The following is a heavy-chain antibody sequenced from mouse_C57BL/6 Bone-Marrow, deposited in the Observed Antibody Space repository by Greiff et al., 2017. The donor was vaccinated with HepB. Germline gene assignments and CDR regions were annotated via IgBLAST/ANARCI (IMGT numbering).Heavy chain of an antibody. J-gene: IGHJ2*01. D-gene: IGHD4-1*01. CDR3: AREEGLTGTDFDY. CDR2: ISYDGSN. Sequence: DVQLVESGPGLVKPSQSLSLTCSVTGYSITSGYYWNWIRQFPGNKLEWMGYISYDGSNNYNPSLKNRISITRYTSKNQFFLKLNSVTTEDTATYYCAREEGLTGTDFDYWGQGTTLTVSS. V-gene: IGHV3-6*01. CDR1: GYSITSGYY.